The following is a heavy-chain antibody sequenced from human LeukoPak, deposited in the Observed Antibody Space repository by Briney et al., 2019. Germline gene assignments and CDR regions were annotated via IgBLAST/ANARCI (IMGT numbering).Heavy chain of an antibody. Sequence: SETLSLTCTVSGGSISSYYWSWLRQPAGKGLEWIGRIYTSGSTNYNPSLKSRVTMSVDTSKNQFSLKLSSVTAADTAVYHCARDTERDYDFWSGAGFGMDVWGQGTTVTVSS. CDR1: GGSISSYY. CDR2: IYTSGST. CDR3: ARDTERDYDFWSGAGFGMDV. J-gene: IGHJ6*02. D-gene: IGHD3-3*01. V-gene: IGHV4-4*07.